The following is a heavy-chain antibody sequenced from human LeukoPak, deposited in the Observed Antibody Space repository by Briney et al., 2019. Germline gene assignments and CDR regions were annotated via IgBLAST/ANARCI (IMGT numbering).Heavy chain of an antibody. CDR2: IQDGSDK. D-gene: IGHD5-12*01. Sequence: SGGSLRLSCVASGFTFSSYCMSWVRQAPGEGLEWVANIQDGSDKYYVDSVKGRFTISRDNAKNSLYLQMNSLRPEDTAVYYCAKGSTSGFYYFDYWGQGTLVTVSS. J-gene: IGHJ4*02. CDR1: GFTFSSYC. CDR3: AKGSTSGFYYFDY. V-gene: IGHV3-7*04.